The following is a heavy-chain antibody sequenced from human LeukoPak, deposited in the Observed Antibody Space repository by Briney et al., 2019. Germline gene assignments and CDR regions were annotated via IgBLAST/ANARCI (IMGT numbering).Heavy chain of an antibody. CDR1: GYTFTGYY. J-gene: IGHJ4*02. CDR3: ARVWGDTAMVDY. CDR2: INPNSGGT. D-gene: IGHD5-18*01. V-gene: IGHV1-2*02. Sequence: ASVKVSCKASGYTFTGYYMHWVRQAPGQGLEWMGWINPNSGGTNYAQEFQGRVTMTRDTSIGTAYMELSRLRSDDTAVYYCARVWGDTAMVDYWGQGTLVTVSS.